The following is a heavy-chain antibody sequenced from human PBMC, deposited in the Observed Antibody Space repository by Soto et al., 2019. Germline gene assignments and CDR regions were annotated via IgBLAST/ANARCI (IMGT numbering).Heavy chain of an antibody. V-gene: IGHV1-18*01. CDR1: GYIFTSSG. D-gene: IGHD2-8*01. Sequence: QVQLVQCGAEVKKPGASVKVSCKASGYIFTSSGISWVRQAPGQGLEWMGWISAYNGDTNYAQKLRGRVTMTTDTSTSTAYMELRSPRSDDTAVYYCARDNGVATVVLTFDYWGQGTLVTVSS. J-gene: IGHJ4*02. CDR3: ARDNGVATVVLTFDY. CDR2: ISAYNGDT.